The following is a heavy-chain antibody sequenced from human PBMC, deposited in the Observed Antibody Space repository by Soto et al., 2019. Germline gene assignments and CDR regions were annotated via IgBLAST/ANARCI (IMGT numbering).Heavy chain of an antibody. D-gene: IGHD3-22*01. CDR3: ARNYYDSSGYYRHYYYYYGMDV. J-gene: IGHJ6*02. CDR2: SHYSGNS. Sequence: PSETLSLTCNVSNTSISDDYWTWIRQSPGKGLEWIGFSHYSGNSAYNPSLKTRVSMSVDTSKKQVSLKLTSVTAADTAVYYCARNYYDSSGYYRHYYYYYGMDVWGQGTTVTVSS. V-gene: IGHV4-59*01. CDR1: NTSISDDY.